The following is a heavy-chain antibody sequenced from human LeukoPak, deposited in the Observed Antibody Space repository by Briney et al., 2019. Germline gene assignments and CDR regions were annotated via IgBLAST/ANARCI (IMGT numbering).Heavy chain of an antibody. CDR1: GFTFSTYR. CDR2: ISSSRSYI. D-gene: IGHD5/OR15-5a*01. V-gene: IGHV3-21*01. J-gene: IGHJ1*01. CDR3: ARSTAGRYSVYED. Sequence: GGSLRLSCAASGFTFSTYRMNWVRQARGKGLEGGSSISSSRSYIDYADSVKGRFTISRDNAQNSLYLQMSSLRVEDAGLYYCARSTAGRYSVYEDWGQGTLVTVSS.